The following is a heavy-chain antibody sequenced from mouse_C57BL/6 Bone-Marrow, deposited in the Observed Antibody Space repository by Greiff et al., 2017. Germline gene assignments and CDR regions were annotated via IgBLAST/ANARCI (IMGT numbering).Heavy chain of an antibody. J-gene: IGHJ3*01. Sequence: EVKLMESGGDLVKPGGSLKLSCAASGFTFSSYGMSWVRQTPDKRLEWVATISSGGSYTYYPDSVKGRFTISRDTAKNTLYLQMRRLKSEDTAMYYCARLRLLRFAYWGQGTLVTVSA. V-gene: IGHV5-6*01. CDR3: ARLRLLRFAY. CDR1: GFTFSSYG. CDR2: ISSGGSYT. D-gene: IGHD1-1*01.